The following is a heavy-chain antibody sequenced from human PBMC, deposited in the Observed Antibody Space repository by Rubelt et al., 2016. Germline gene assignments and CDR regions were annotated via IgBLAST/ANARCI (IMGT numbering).Heavy chain of an antibody. CDR2: IKQDGREK. D-gene: IGHD2-2*02. V-gene: IGHV3-7*01. Sequence: EVQLVESGGGLVQPGGSLRLSCAASGFTFSSYWMSWVRQAPGKGLEGVANIKQDGREKYYVDSVKGRFTISRDNAKNSLYLQMNSLRAEDTAVYYCARGKCSSTSCYRIDAFDIWGQGTMVTVSS. CDR3: ARGKCSSTSCYRIDAFDI. J-gene: IGHJ3*02. CDR1: GFTFSSYW.